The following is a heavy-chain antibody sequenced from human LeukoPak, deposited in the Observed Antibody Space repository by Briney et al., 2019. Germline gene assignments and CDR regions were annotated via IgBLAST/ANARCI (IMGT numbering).Heavy chain of an antibody. V-gene: IGHV3-21*01. CDR1: GLTLNYYS. Sequence: GESLTLSCAASGLTLNYYSMGWVRQAPGKGLEWVASITTSSSYIYYADSVRGRFTISRDNAKNSLYLQMSSLRAEDTAVYYCARDGVVGATKWGHFDFWGQGTRVTVSS. CDR3: ARDGVVGATKWGHFDF. J-gene: IGHJ4*02. CDR2: ITTSSSYI. D-gene: IGHD1-26*01.